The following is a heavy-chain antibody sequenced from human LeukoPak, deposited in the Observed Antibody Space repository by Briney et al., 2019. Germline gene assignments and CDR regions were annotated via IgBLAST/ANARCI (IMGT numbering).Heavy chain of an antibody. CDR2: IYYSDST. D-gene: IGHD3-22*01. CDR1: GDSITSGDYC. J-gene: IGHJ4*02. V-gene: IGHV4-30-4*01. Sequence: SQTLSLTCSVSGDSITSGDYCWSWIRQPPGKGLEWIGYIYYSDSTNYNPSLKSRVTILVDTSKNQFSLKLSSVTAADTAVYFCARAPSYYDTTGDVFDYWGQGTLVTVSS. CDR3: ARAPSYYDTTGDVFDY.